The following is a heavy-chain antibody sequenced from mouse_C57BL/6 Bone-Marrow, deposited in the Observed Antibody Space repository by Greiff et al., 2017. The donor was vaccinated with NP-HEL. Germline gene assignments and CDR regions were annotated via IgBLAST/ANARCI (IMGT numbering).Heavy chain of an antibody. V-gene: IGHV1-64*01. CDR1: GYTFTSYW. Sequence: QVQLKQPGAELVKPGASVKLSCKASGYTFTSYWMHWVKQRPGQGLEWIGMIHPNSGSTNYNEKFKSKATLTVDKSSSTAYMQLSSLTSEDSAVYYCARQDLSHFDYWGQGTTLTVSS. J-gene: IGHJ2*01. D-gene: IGHD1-1*01. CDR2: IHPNSGST. CDR3: ARQDLSHFDY.